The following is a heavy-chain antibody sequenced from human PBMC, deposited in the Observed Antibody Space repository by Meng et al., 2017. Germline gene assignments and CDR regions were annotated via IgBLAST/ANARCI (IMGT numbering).Heavy chain of an antibody. CDR2: INPSDGST. J-gene: IGHJ4*02. CDR3: ARERDGYNYVFDY. CDR1: GYTLTSYY. Sequence: AAVKVSCKASGYTLTSYYMHWVRQAPGQGLEGMGIINPSDGSTSYAQKFQGRVTMTRDTSTSTVYMELSSLRSEDTAVYYCARERDGYNYVFDYWGQGTLVTVSS. V-gene: IGHV1-46*01. D-gene: IGHD5-24*01.